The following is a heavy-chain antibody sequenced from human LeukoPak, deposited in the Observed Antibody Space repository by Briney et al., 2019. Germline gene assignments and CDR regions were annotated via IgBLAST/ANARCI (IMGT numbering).Heavy chain of an antibody. J-gene: IGHJ6*03. V-gene: IGHV1-18*04. CDR2: ISAYNGNT. CDR1: GYTFTSYG. D-gene: IGHD2-15*01. CDR3: ARSSGCSGGSCYSLYYYYYMDV. Sequence: ASVKVSCKASGYTFTSYGITWVRQAPGQGLEWVGWISAYNGNTNYEQKLQGRVTMTRDTSTSTVYMELRSLRSDDTAVYYCARSSGCSGGSCYSLYYYYYMDVWGKGTTVTISS.